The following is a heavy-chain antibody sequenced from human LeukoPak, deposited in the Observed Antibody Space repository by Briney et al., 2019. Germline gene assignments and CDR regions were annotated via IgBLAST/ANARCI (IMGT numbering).Heavy chain of an antibody. D-gene: IGHD1-1*01. Sequence: GGSLTLSCAASGFTLSTYYMNWVRQAPGKGLEGVEIIYSGGTTYYADSVRGRFTISRDTSKYTLSLQMNSLRAEDTAVSFCARLGDHFHWNLDLWGRGTLVTVSS. V-gene: IGHV3-53*01. CDR2: IYSGGTT. J-gene: IGHJ2*01. CDR1: GFTLSTYY. CDR3: ARLGDHFHWNLDL.